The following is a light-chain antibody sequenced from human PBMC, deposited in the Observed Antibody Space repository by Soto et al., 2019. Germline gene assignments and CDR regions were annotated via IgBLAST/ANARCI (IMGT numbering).Light chain of an antibody. V-gene: IGLV2-11*01. Sequence: QSALTQPRSVSGSPGQSVTISCTGTSSDVGRFEYVSWYQQHPGEAPKVVVYDITKRPSGVPDRFSGSKSGNTASLTISGIQAEDEADYYCCSYAGIYSYVFGTGTKVTVL. CDR3: CSYAGIYSYV. J-gene: IGLJ1*01. CDR1: SSDVGRFEY. CDR2: DIT.